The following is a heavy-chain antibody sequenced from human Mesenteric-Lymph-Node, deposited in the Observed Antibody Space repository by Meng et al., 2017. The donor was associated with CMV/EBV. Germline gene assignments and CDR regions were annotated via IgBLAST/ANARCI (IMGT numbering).Heavy chain of an antibody. J-gene: IGHJ4*02. V-gene: IGHV4-39*07. Sequence: SETLSLTCTVSGGSISSSSYYWGWIRQPPGKGLEWIGSIHYSGSTYYNPFLKSRVTISVDTSKKQFSLKVSSVTAADTAIYYCMRGGGIGVAGYWGQGTLVTVSS. D-gene: IGHD6-19*01. CDR1: GGSISSSSYY. CDR3: MRGGGIGVAGY. CDR2: IHYSGST.